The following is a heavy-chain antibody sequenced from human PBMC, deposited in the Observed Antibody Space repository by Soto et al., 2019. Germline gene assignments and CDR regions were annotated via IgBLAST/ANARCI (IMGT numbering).Heavy chain of an antibody. V-gene: IGHV3-23*01. Sequence: GGSLRLSCAASGFTFSSYAMSWVRQAPGKGLEWVSVISGSGSSPYYADSVKGRFTISRDNSKNTLYLQMNSLRAEDTAVFYCATHFYGSGSYPLHSLDIWGQGTVVTVSS. CDR1: GFTFSSYA. J-gene: IGHJ3*02. CDR3: ATHFYGSGSYPLHSLDI. D-gene: IGHD3-10*01. CDR2: ISGSGSSP.